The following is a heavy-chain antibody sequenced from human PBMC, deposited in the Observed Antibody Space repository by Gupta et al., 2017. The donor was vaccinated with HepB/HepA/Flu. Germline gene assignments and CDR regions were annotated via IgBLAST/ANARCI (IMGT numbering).Heavy chain of an antibody. V-gene: IGHV3-9*01. CDR2: IYWNSDSI. J-gene: IGHJ4*02. D-gene: IGHD2-21*01. CDR1: GSMCIDRA. CDR3: VKESRDGGLDY. Sequence: VEPGGDLVQPGRSPRLSCVVSGSMCIDRAMHWIRQVPRKGLEWVSGIYWNSDSIDYAGSVKGRFTTSRDNARNSMYLQMNSLRSEDTALYYCVKESRDGGLDYWGQGTLVTVSS.